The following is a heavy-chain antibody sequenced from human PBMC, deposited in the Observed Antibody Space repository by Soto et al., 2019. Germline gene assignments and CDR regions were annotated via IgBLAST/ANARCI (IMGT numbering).Heavy chain of an antibody. Sequence: SETLSLTCTVSGGSISSGGYSWTWIRQSPGKGLEWIGYTYQSGSAYYNQSLKSRVTISVDRSKNQFYLNLTSVTAADTAVYYCARDYYGMDVWGQGTTVTVSS. V-gene: IGHV4-30-2*06. J-gene: IGHJ6*02. CDR2: TYQSGSA. CDR3: ARDYYGMDV. CDR1: GGSISSGGYS.